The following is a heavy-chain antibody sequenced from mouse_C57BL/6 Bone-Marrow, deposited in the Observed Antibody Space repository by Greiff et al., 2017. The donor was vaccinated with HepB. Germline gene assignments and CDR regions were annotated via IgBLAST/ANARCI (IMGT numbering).Heavy chain of an antibody. CDR3: AGLTTVVAHYAMDY. CDR1: GYTFTSYW. D-gene: IGHD1-1*01. CDR2: IDPSDSYT. J-gene: IGHJ4*01. Sequence: VQLQQPGAELVRPGTSVKLSCKASGYTFTSYWMHWVKQRPGQGLEWIGVIDPSDSYTNYNQKFKGKATLTVDTSSSTAYMQLSSLTSEDSAVYYCAGLTTVVAHYAMDYWGQGTSVTVSS. V-gene: IGHV1-59*01.